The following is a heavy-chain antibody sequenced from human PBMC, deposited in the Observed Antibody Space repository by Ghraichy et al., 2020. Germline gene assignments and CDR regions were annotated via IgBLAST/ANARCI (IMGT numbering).Heavy chain of an antibody. CDR2: IYHSGDT. CDR1: GFSIGSGYY. J-gene: IGHJ2*01. CDR3: ARSYGSSNWYFDL. V-gene: IGHV4-38-2*02. Sequence: SETLSLTCTVSGFSIGSGYYWGWIRQPPGKGLEWIGNIYHSGDTYYNPSLKGRVTISEDTSKNQFSLKLTSVTAADTAVYYCARSYGSSNWYFDLWGRGTLVTVSS. D-gene: IGHD6-13*01.